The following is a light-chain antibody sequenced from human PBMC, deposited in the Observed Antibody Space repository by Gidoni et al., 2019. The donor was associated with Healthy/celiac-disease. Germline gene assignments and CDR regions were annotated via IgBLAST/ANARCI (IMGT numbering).Light chain of an antibody. CDR1: QGISSW. Sequence: DIQMTQSPSSVAASVGDRVTITCRARQGISSWLAWYQQKPGKAPKLLIDAASILQSGAPSRFSGSGSGTEFTLTISSLQPEDFATDYWQQANIFPLDFGGGTKVEIK. J-gene: IGKJ4*01. V-gene: IGKV1-12*01. CDR3: QQANIFPLD. CDR2: AAS.